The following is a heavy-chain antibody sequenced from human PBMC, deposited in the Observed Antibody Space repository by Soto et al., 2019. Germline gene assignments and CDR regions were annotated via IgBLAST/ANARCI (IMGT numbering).Heavy chain of an antibody. CDR1: GFTLSSYA. V-gene: IGHV3-30-3*01. J-gene: IGHJ4*02. D-gene: IGHD2-15*01. CDR2: ISYDGSNK. Sequence: GGSLRLSCAASGFTLSSYAMPWVRQAPGKGLEWVAVISYDGSNKYYADSVKGRFTISRDNSKNTLYLQMNSLRAEDTAVYYCARDTRCSGGSCYHYVSYWGQGT. CDR3: ARDTRCSGGSCYHYVSY.